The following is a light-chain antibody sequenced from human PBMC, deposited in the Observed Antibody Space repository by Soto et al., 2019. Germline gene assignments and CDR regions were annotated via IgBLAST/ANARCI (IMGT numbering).Light chain of an antibody. CDR2: EVS. J-gene: IGLJ1*01. Sequence: QSVLTQPASVSGSPGQSITISCTGTSSDVGGYNYVSWYQQHPGKAPKLMIHEVSNRPSGVSNRFSGSKSGNTASLTISGLQAEDEADYYCSSYTSSSPLYVFGTGTKVTVL. CDR3: SSYTSSSPLYV. CDR1: SSDVGGYNY. V-gene: IGLV2-14*01.